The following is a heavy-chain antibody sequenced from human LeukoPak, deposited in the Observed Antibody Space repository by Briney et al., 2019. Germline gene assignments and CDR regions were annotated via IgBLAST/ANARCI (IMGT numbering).Heavy chain of an antibody. CDR1: GFTLDDYA. D-gene: IGHD6-6*01. Sequence: GGSLRLSCAASGFTLDDYAMHWVRQAPGKGLEGVSGISWNSGRIGYADSVKGRFTISRDSAKNSLYLLMNSLRAEDTALYYCAKDISYSSSSGVFDYWGQGTLVTVSS. CDR3: AKDISYSSSSGVFDY. V-gene: IGHV3-9*01. CDR2: ISWNSGRI. J-gene: IGHJ4*02.